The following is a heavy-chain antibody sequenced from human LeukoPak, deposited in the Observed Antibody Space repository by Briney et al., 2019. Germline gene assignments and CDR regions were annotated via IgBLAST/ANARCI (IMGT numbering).Heavy chain of an antibody. D-gene: IGHD3-3*01. CDR1: GFTFSSYW. V-gene: IGHV3-7*01. J-gene: IGHJ5*02. Sequence: GGSLRLACAASGFTFSSYWMSWVRQAPGKGLEWVANIKQDGSEKYYVDSVKGRFTISRDNAKNSLYLQMNSLRAEDTAVYYCARTLRITIFGVVIHNWFDPWGQGTLVTVSS. CDR3: ARTLRITIFGVVIHNWFDP. CDR2: IKQDGSEK.